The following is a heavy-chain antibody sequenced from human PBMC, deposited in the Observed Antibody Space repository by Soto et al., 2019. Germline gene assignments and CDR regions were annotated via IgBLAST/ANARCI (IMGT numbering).Heavy chain of an antibody. Sequence: ASVKVSRKASGYTFTSYAMHWVRQAPGQRLEWMGWINAGNGNTKYSQKFQGRVTITRDTSASTAYMELSSLRSEDTAVYYCARDGLGQWLTQLDYWGQGTLVTVSS. CDR3: ARDGLGQWLTQLDY. J-gene: IGHJ4*02. CDR2: INAGNGNT. D-gene: IGHD6-19*01. V-gene: IGHV1-3*01. CDR1: GYTFTSYA.